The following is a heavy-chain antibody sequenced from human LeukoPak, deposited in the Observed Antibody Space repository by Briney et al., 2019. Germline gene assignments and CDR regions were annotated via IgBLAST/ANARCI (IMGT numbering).Heavy chain of an antibody. CDR1: GYTFTGYY. Sequence: GASVKVSCKASGYTFTGYYMHWVRQAPGQGLEWMGWINPNSGGTNYAQKFQGRVTMTRDTSISTAYTELSRLRSDDTAVYYCARPGIAAAGEFDPWGQGTLVTVSS. D-gene: IGHD6-13*01. V-gene: IGHV1-2*02. J-gene: IGHJ5*02. CDR2: INPNSGGT. CDR3: ARPGIAAAGEFDP.